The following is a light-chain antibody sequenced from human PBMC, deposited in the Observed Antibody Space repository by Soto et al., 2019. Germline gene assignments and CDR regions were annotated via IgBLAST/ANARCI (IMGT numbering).Light chain of an antibody. CDR1: QSVSTY. J-gene: IGKJ5*01. CDR2: DAS. CDR3: QQRRSWPPTIT. V-gene: IGKV3-11*01. Sequence: EFVLTQSPGTLSLSPGEGATLSCRASQSVSTYLAWYQQRPGQAPRLLIYDASYRATDIPPRFSGSGSGTDFTLTISSLEPEDFAVYYCQQRRSWPPTITFGQGTRLEIK.